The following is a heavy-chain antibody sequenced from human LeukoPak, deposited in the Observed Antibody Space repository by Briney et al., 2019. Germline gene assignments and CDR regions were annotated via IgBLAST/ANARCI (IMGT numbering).Heavy chain of an antibody. J-gene: IGHJ4*02. CDR1: GVAFSSYS. CDR2: IRITSTYV. Sequence: GRSLSLSCVPSGVAFSSYSVNWVRQAPGKRLEWGSCIRITSTYVSYADSVKGRFTISRDNAKNSVYLQMNSLRVDDTAVYYCTRAVAAADFSPGYWGQGTLVTVSS. CDR3: TRAVAAADFSPGY. V-gene: IGHV3-21*01. D-gene: IGHD6-13*01.